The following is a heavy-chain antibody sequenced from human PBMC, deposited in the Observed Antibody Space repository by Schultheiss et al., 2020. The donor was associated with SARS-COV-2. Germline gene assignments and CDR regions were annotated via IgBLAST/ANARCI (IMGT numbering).Heavy chain of an antibody. CDR2: ISASGDSV. J-gene: IGHJ1*01. D-gene: IGHD2-8*01. V-gene: IGHV3-21*01. CDR3: ARVGRDCSHGVCYNAEYFQH. CDR1: GFTFSSYG. Sequence: GGSLRLSCAASGFTFSSYGMHWVRQAPGKGLEWVSGISASGDSVYYAGSVKGRFTISRDNAKNSMYLQMNSLRAEDTAVYYCARVGRDCSHGVCYNAEYFQHWGQGTLVTVSS.